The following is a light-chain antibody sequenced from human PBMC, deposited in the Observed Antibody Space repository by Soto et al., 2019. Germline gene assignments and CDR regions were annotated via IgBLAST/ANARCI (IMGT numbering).Light chain of an antibody. CDR3: QKHYSTPCP. V-gene: IGKV4-1*01. J-gene: IGKJ1*01. Sequence: DIVMTQSTDSLAVSLGERATINCKSSQSVLYSYNNTNYLAWYQQKPGQPPKLLIYWASTREYGVPDRFSGRGSGPDFPLPISCLQAGDVAVYLCQKHYSTPCPFGQGNKVQIK. CDR1: QSVLYSYNNTNY. CDR2: WAS.